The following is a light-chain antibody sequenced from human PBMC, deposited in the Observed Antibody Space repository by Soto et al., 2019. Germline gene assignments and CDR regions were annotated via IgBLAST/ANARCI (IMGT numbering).Light chain of an antibody. V-gene: IGKV3-20*01. J-gene: IGKJ1*01. CDR3: QQYGSS. Sequence: EIVLTQSPGTLSLSPGERATLSCRASQSVSSSYLAWYQQKPGQAPRLLIYGASSRATGIPDRFSGSGSGTDFTLTISRLEPEDFAVYYCQQYGSSFGQGTKVEMK. CDR1: QSVSSSY. CDR2: GAS.